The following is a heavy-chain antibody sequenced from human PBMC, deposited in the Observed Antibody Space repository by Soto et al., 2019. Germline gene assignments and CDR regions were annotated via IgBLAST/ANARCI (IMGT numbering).Heavy chain of an antibody. CDR3: AIDWRRLGAFDI. D-gene: IGHD2-21*01. CDR1: GYTFTSYD. J-gene: IGHJ3*02. Sequence: ASVKVSCNASGYTFTSYDINWVRQATGQGLEWMGWMNPNSGNTGYAQKFQGRVTMTRNTSISTAYMELSSLRSEDTAVYYCAIDWRRLGAFDIWGQGTMVTVSS. CDR2: MNPNSGNT. V-gene: IGHV1-8*01.